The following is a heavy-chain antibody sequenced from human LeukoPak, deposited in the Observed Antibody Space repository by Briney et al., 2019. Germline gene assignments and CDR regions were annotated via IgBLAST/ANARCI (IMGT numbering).Heavy chain of an antibody. J-gene: IGHJ4*02. CDR2: IDASGSI. D-gene: IGHD1-1*01. CDR1: GGSINTYF. Sequence: SETLSLTCTVSGGSINTYFCSWIRQPAGKGLEWIGRIDASGSINYNPSLKSRVTMSVVRSKNQFSLKLSSVTAADTAVYYCAPRQNNIDYWGQGTLVTVSS. V-gene: IGHV4-4*07. CDR3: APRQNNIDY.